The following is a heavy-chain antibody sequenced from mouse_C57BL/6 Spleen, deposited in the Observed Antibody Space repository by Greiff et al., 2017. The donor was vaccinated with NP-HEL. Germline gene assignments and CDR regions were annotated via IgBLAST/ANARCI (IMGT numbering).Heavy chain of an antibody. V-gene: IGHV1-26*01. J-gene: IGHJ4*01. D-gene: IGHD2-1*01. CDR1: GYTFTDYY. Sequence: EVKLQQSGPELVKPGASVKISCKASGYTFTDYYMNWVKQSHGKSLEWIGDINPNNGGTSYNQKFKGKATLTVDKSSSTAYMELRSLTSEDSAVYYCAIIYYGNYDAMDYWGQGTSVTVSS. CDR2: INPNNGGT. CDR3: AIIYYGNYDAMDY.